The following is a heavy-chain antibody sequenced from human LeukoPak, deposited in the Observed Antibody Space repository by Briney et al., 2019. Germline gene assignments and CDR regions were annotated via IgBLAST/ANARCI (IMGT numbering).Heavy chain of an antibody. CDR1: GYTFTNYA. V-gene: IGHV7-4-1*02. CDR2: INTNTGNP. Sequence: ASVKVSCKASGYTFTNYAMNWVRQAPGQGLEWMGWINTNTGNPTYAQDFTGRFVFSLDTSVSTAYLQISSLKAEDTAVYYCARRHYIEMTTVKFDYWGQGTLVTVSS. D-gene: IGHD4-11*01. J-gene: IGHJ4*02. CDR3: ARRHYIEMTTVKFDY.